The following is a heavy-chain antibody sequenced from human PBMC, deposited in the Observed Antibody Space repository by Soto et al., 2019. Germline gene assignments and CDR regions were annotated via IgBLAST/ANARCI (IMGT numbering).Heavy chain of an antibody. CDR1: GGSFSGYY. D-gene: IGHD3-10*01. Sequence: SETLSLTCAVYGGSFSGYYWSWIRQPPGKGLEWIGEINHSGSTNYNPSLKSRVTISVDTSKNQFSLKLSSVTAADTAVYYCAGVSRRWFGELLYYFDYWGQGTLVTVSS. V-gene: IGHV4-34*01. CDR2: INHSGST. J-gene: IGHJ4*02. CDR3: AGVSRRWFGELLYYFDY.